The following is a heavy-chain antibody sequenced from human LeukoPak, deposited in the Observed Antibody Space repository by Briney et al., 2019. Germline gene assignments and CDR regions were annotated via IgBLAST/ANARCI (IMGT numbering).Heavy chain of an antibody. CDR2: INYSGGT. CDR3: ARIWAGTTPAASRRNYYYGTDV. Sequence: PSETLSLTCAVYGGSFRGYDWSWIRQPPGKGLEWIGEINYSGGTHYNPSLKSRVTMSLDTSKNQFSLKLTSVTAADTAVYYCARIWAGTTPAASRRNYYYGTDVWGQGTTVTVSS. J-gene: IGHJ6*02. V-gene: IGHV4-34*01. D-gene: IGHD2-2*01. CDR1: GGSFRGYD.